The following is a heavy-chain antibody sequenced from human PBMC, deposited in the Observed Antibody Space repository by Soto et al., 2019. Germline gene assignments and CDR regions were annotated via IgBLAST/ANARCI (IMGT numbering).Heavy chain of an antibody. D-gene: IGHD1-1*01. J-gene: IGHJ4*02. Sequence: QVHLVQSGAEVKKPGASVKVSCKGSGYAFTTYGITWLRQAPGQGLEWMGWISAHNGNTNYAQQLQGRVTVTRDTATSTADLELRSLRSEDTAVYYCARGGYGDYWGQGALVTVSS. CDR3: ARGGYGDY. V-gene: IGHV1-18*01. CDR2: ISAHNGNT. CDR1: GYAFTTYG.